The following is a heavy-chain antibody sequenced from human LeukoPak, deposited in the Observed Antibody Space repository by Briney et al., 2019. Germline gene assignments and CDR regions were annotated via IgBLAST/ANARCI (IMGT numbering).Heavy chain of an antibody. D-gene: IGHD1-7*01. V-gene: IGHV3-33*01. CDR3: ARDGTGSGFDY. Sequence: GGSLRLSCAASGFSFSSYGMHWVRQAPGKGLEWVAVIWYDGSNKYYADSAKGRFTISRDNSKNTLYLQMNSLRAEDTAVYYCARDGTGSGFDYWGQGTLVTVSS. CDR1: GFSFSSYG. CDR2: IWYDGSNK. J-gene: IGHJ4*02.